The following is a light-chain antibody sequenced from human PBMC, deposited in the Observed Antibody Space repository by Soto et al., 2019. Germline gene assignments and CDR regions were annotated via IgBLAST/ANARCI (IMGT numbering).Light chain of an antibody. CDR2: GAS. Sequence: EIVMTQSPDSLSVSLGERATLSCRASQSVSSNLGWYQQKPGQAPRLLIYGASTRATGVPARFSGSGSGTEFTLTISSLQSEGFAVYYCQQDNNWPPLTFGGGTKVAIK. J-gene: IGKJ4*01. CDR1: QSVSSN. CDR3: QQDNNWPPLT. V-gene: IGKV3-15*01.